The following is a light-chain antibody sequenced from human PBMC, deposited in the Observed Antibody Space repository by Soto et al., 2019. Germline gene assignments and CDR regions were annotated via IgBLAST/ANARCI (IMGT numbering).Light chain of an antibody. V-gene: IGKV1-5*01. CDR1: QTISSW. J-gene: IGKJ1*01. Sequence: DIQMTQSPSTLSGSVGDRVTITCLASQTISSWLAWYQQKPGKAPKLLIYDASTLQSGVPSRYSGSGSGTEFTLTISSLQSEDFALYYCQQYNDWPLTFGQGTKVDIK. CDR3: QQYNDWPLT. CDR2: DAS.